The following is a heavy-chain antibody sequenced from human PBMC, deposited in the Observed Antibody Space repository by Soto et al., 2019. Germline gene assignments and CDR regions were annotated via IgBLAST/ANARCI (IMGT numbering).Heavy chain of an antibody. CDR1: GFTFSSYA. CDR2: ISGSGGST. D-gene: IGHD3-22*01. CDR3: AKAEVVVVITTYYFDY. Sequence: GGSLRLSXAASGFTFSSYAMSWVRQAPGKGLEWVSAISGSGGSTYYADSVKGRFTISRDNSKNTLYLQMNSLRAEDTAVYYCAKAEVVVVITTYYFDYWGQGTLVTVSS. J-gene: IGHJ4*02. V-gene: IGHV3-23*01.